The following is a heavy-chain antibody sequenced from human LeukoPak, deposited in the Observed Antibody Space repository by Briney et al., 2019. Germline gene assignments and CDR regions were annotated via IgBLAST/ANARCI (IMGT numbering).Heavy chain of an antibody. CDR1: GYTLTELS. CDR3: ATRITIFGVDYYDEGPDPLDY. D-gene: IGHD3-3*01. Sequence: ASVKVSCKVSGYTLTELSMHWVRQAPGKGLEWMGGFDPEDGETIYAQKFQGRVTMTEDTSTDTAYMELSSLRSEDTAVYYCATRITIFGVDYYDEGPDPLDYWGQGTLVTVSS. CDR2: FDPEDGET. V-gene: IGHV1-24*01. J-gene: IGHJ4*02.